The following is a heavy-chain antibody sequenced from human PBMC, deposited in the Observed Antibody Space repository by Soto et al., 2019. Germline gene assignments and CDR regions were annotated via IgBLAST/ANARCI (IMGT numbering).Heavy chain of an antibody. CDR1: GFTFSSYG. CDR2: IWYDGSNK. CDR3: AREGRDDSSGYYSHD. J-gene: IGHJ4*02. V-gene: IGHV3-33*01. Sequence: QVQLVESGGGVVQPGRSLRLSCAASGFTFSSYGMHWVRQAPGKGLEWAAVIWYDGSNKYYADSVKGRFTISRDNSKNTLYLQMNSLRAEDTAVYYCAREGRDDSSGYYSHDWGQGTLVTVSS. D-gene: IGHD3-22*01.